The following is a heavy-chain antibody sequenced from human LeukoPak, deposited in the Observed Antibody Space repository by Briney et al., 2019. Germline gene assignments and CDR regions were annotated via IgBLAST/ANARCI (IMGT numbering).Heavy chain of an antibody. CDR2: IYPGDSDT. J-gene: IGHJ4*02. V-gene: IGHV5-51*01. Sequence: GESLKISCKASGYRFTTYWIGWVRQMPGKGLEWMGIIYPGDSDTRYSPSFQGQVPISADKSISTAYLQWSSLKASDTAMYYCARGYCTNGVCSPFDYWGQGTLVTVSS. CDR3: ARGYCTNGVCSPFDY. D-gene: IGHD2-8*01. CDR1: GYRFTTYW.